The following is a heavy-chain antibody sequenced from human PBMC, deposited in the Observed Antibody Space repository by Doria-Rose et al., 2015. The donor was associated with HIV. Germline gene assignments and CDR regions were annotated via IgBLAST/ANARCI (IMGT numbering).Heavy chain of an antibody. CDR3: TGETYYFDY. V-gene: IGHV3-7*05. J-gene: IGHJ4*02. D-gene: IGHD3-16*01. Sequence: VQVVESGGGLVQPGGSLRLSCAVSGLTFSRFWMSWVRQAPGKGLEWVAYIKEDGSEKKYVDSVKGRFTISRDNAKNSVYLQMNSLRAEDTAVYYCTGETYYFDYWGQGSLVIVSS. CDR2: IKEDGSEK. CDR1: GLTFSRFW.